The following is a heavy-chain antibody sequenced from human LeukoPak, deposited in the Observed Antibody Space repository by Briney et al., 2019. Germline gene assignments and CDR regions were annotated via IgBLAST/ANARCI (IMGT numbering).Heavy chain of an antibody. J-gene: IGHJ4*02. D-gene: IGHD4-17*01. Sequence: GGSLRLSCAASGFTFDDYAMHWVRQAPGKGLEWVSGISWNSGRICYADSVKGRFTISRDNSKNSLYLQMNSLRAEDTALYYCAKYILSRGYCDYTLVFDYWGQGTLVAVSS. CDR1: GFTFDDYA. CDR3: AKYILSRGYCDYTLVFDY. CDR2: ISWNSGRI. V-gene: IGHV3-9*01.